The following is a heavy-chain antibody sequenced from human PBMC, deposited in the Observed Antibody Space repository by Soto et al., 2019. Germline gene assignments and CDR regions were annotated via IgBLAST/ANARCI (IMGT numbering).Heavy chain of an antibody. V-gene: IGHV5-10-1*01. Sequence: GESLQISCKGSGYSFTSYWISWVRQMPGKGLEWMGRIDPSDSYTNYSPSFQGHVTISADKSISTAYLQWSSLKASDTAMYYCARLADSSSWYIGWFDPGGQETLVAVSS. CDR1: GYSFTSYW. D-gene: IGHD6-13*01. J-gene: IGHJ5*02. CDR3: ARLADSSSWYIGWFDP. CDR2: IDPSDSYT.